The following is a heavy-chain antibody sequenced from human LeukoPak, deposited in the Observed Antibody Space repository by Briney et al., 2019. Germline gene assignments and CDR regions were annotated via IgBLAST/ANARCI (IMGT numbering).Heavy chain of an antibody. D-gene: IGHD6-19*01. Sequence: PGGSLRLSCAASGFTFSSYSMNWVRQAPGKGLEWVSSISRSSSYIYYADSVKGRFTISRDNAKNSLYLQMNSLRAEDTAVYYCARDLWLGQFDYWGQGTLVTVSS. CDR2: ISRSSSYI. CDR1: GFTFSSYS. V-gene: IGHV3-21*01. J-gene: IGHJ4*02. CDR3: ARDLWLGQFDY.